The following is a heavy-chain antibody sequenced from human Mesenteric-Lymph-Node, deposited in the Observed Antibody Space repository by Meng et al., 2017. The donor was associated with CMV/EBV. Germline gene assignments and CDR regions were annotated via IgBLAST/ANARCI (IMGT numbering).Heavy chain of an antibody. Sequence: SLKISCAASGFSFNGHAMHWVRQAPGRVLEWVAVISHTGDHYCHTEPVEGRFSISRDNSMNTLFLQMNNLKDEDTAVYYCVGVIGPRNFEHWGQGALVTVSS. V-gene: IGHV3-30-3*01. D-gene: IGHD2/OR15-2a*01. CDR2: ISHTGDHY. CDR3: VGVIGPRNFEH. J-gene: IGHJ4*02. CDR1: GFSFNGHA.